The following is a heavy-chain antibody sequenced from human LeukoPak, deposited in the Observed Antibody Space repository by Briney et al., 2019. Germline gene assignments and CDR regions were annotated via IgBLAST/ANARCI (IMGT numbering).Heavy chain of an antibody. J-gene: IGHJ3*02. Sequence: GESLKISCKGSGYSFTSYWIGWVRQMPGKGLEWMGIIYPGDSDTRYSPSFQGQVTISADKSISTAYLQWSSLNASDTAMYYCARQYRRYSSGWSNDAFDIWGQGTMVTVSS. D-gene: IGHD6-19*01. CDR1: GYSFTSYW. V-gene: IGHV5-51*01. CDR3: ARQYRRYSSGWSNDAFDI. CDR2: IYPGDSDT.